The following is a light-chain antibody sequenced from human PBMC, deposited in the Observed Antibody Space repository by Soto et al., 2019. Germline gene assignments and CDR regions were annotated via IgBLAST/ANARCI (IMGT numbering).Light chain of an antibody. V-gene: IGLV2-23*01. J-gene: IGLJ1*01. CDR1: ISDVGSYNL. CDR2: EGS. CDR3: CSYAGSSPYV. Sequence: QSVLTQPASVSGSPGQSITISCTGTISDVGSYNLVSWYQQHPGKAPKLMIYEGSKRPSGVSNRFSGSKSGNTASLTISGLQAEDEADYYCCSYAGSSPYVFGTGTKVTVL.